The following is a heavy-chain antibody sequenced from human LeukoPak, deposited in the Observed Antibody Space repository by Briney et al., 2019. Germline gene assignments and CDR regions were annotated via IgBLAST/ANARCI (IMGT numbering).Heavy chain of an antibody. J-gene: IGHJ4*02. Sequence: GGSLRLSCTASGFTFGDYAMSRVRQAPGKGLEWVGFIRSKAYGGTTEYAASVKGRFTISRDDSKSIAYLQMNSLKTEDTAVYYCILTPYYYDSSGYSYFDYWGQGTLVTVSS. CDR2: IRSKAYGGTT. CDR1: GFTFGDYA. V-gene: IGHV3-49*04. D-gene: IGHD3-22*01. CDR3: ILTPYYYDSSGYSYFDY.